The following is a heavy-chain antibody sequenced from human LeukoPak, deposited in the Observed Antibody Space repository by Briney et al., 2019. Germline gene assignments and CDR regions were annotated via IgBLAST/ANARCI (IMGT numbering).Heavy chain of an antibody. V-gene: IGHV3-15*07. D-gene: IGHD4-17*01. J-gene: IGHJ4*02. CDR2: IRRKTEGGTT. CDR1: AFIFSGHW. CDR3: TTGNYGPY. Sequence: GGSLRLSCEGSAFIFSGHWMNWVRQTPGKGLEWVGRIRRKTEGGTTDYAAPVKGRFTISRDDSKSTLYLQMNSLKTEDTAVYYCTTGNYGPYWGQGTLVTVSS.